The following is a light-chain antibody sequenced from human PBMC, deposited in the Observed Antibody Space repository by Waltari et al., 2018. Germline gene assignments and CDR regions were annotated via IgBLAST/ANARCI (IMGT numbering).Light chain of an antibody. V-gene: IGKV2-40*01. J-gene: IGKJ1*01. CDR1: QSLLFSNGNTY. CDR3: VQTIAFPPT. Sequence: DIVMTQSPLSLPITPGEPASISCRSSQSLLFSNGNTYLHWYLQKPGQSPQLLIYGGSNRASGVPDRFSGIGSGTDFTLRISKVEAEDVGVYYCVQTIAFPPTFGQGTKVEIK. CDR2: GGS.